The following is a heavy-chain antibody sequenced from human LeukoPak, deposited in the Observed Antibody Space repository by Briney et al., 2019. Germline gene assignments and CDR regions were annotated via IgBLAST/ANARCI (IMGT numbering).Heavy chain of an antibody. CDR3: AKWGDYDILTGYYVSDF. J-gene: IGHJ4*02. D-gene: IGHD3-9*01. CDR1: GFIFRNYA. Sequence: QPGASLRLSCAASGFIFRNYAMSWVRQAPGKGLEWVSAITGSGDTTYYADSVKGRFTISRDNSKNTLYVEMNTLRAEDTAVYYCAKWGDYDILTGYYVSDFWGQGTLVTDSS. CDR2: ITGSGDTT. V-gene: IGHV3-23*01.